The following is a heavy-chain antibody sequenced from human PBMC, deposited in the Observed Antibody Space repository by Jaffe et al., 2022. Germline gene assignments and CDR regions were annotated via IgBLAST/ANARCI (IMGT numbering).Heavy chain of an antibody. V-gene: IGHV4-38-2*01. Sequence: QVQLQESGPGLVKPSETLSLTCAVSGYSISSGYYWGWIRQPPGKGLEWIGSIYHSGSTYYNPSLKSRVTISVDTSKNQFSLKLSSVTAADTAVYYCARLTVAVPPHLDYWGQGTLVTVSS. CDR3: ARLTVAVPPHLDY. CDR1: GYSISSGYY. D-gene: IGHD6-19*01. J-gene: IGHJ4*02. CDR2: IYHSGST.